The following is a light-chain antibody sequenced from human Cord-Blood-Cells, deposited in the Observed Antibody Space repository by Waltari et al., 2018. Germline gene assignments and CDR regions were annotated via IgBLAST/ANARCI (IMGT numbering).Light chain of an antibody. CDR1: CSYVGGYHH. Sequence: QSALTRTPSASGPPGLSVTISCPGTCSYVGGYHHVSWYQHHPCKAPKLMLYEVSKRTSGVPDRFSGSKSGNTASLTVSGLQAEDEADYYCSSYAGSNKNVFGTGTKVTVL. V-gene: IGLV2-8*01. CDR2: EVS. J-gene: IGLJ1*01. CDR3: SSYAGSNKNV.